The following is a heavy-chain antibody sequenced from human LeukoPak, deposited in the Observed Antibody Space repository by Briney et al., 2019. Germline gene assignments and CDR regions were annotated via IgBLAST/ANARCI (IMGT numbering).Heavy chain of an antibody. Sequence: ASVKVSCKASGYTFTSYDINWVRQAPGQGLEWMGWISAYNGNTNYAQKLQGRVTMTTDTSTSTAYMELRSLRSDDTAVYYCAREVVAMGSGGNWFDPWGQGTLVTVSS. CDR3: AREVVAMGSGGNWFDP. CDR2: ISAYNGNT. J-gene: IGHJ5*02. D-gene: IGHD3-10*01. V-gene: IGHV1-18*01. CDR1: GYTFTSYD.